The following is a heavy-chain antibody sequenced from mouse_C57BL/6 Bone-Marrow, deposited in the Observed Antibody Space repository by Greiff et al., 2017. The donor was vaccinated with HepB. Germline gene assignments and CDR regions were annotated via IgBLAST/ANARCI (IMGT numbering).Heavy chain of an antibody. CDR1: GYAFTNYL. CDR2: INPGSGGN. J-gene: IGHJ2*01. D-gene: IGHD2-3*01. CDR3: ARSAYDGYLFDY. V-gene: IGHV1-54*01. Sequence: QVQLQQSGAELVRPGTSVKVSCKASGYAFTNYLIEWVKQRPGQGLEWIGVINPGSGGNNYNEKFKGKATLTADKSSSTAYMQLSSLTSEDSAVYFCARSAYDGYLFDYWGQGTTLTVSS.